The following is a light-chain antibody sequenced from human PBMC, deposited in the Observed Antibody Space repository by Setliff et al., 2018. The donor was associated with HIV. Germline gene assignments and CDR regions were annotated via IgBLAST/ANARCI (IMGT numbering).Light chain of an antibody. V-gene: IGLV1-40*01. CDR2: GGT. CDR1: SSNIGAGYD. J-gene: IGLJ2*01. Sequence: SVLTQAPSVSGAPGQRVTISCTGSSSNIGAGYDVHWYQQLPGTAPKLLIYGGTYRPSGVPDRFSGSKSGTSASLAITGLQAEDEADYYCQSYDSSLSASVFGGGTKVTVL. CDR3: QSYDSSLSASV.